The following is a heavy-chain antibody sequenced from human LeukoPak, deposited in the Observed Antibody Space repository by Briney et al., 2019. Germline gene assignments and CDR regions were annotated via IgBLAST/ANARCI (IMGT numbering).Heavy chain of an antibody. Sequence: GGSLRLSCAASGFTFSSYAMSWVRQAPGKGLEWVSGISSSGFSTYYADSVKGRFTISGDNSKNTVYLQMNSLGVEDTAVYYCAKTLFPQQLILVYDIWGRGTMVTVSS. CDR3: AKTLFPQQLILVYDI. V-gene: IGHV3-23*01. CDR2: ISSSGFST. CDR1: GFTFSSYA. J-gene: IGHJ3*02. D-gene: IGHD6-13*01.